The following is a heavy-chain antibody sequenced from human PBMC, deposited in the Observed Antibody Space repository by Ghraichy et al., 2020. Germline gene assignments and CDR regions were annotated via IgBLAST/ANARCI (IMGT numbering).Heavy chain of an antibody. V-gene: IGHV3-30*02. Sequence: GESLNISCAASGFPFSTYGMHWVRQASGKGLEWVAFIRYDGSNKYYADSVKGRFTISRDNSKNTLYLQMNSLRPEDTAVYSCANLPVGATPFDYWGQGTLVTVSS. J-gene: IGHJ4*02. CDR3: ANLPVGATPFDY. CDR1: GFPFSTYG. D-gene: IGHD1-26*01. CDR2: IRYDGSNK.